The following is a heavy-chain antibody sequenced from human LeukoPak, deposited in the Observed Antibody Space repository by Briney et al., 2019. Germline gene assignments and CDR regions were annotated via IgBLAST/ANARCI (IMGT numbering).Heavy chain of an antibody. D-gene: IGHD3-10*01. CDR3: AKDVNVGGDYFDY. CDR1: GFTFRNYG. CDR2: IRYDGSIK. J-gene: IGHJ4*02. V-gene: IGHV3-30*02. Sequence: PGGSLRLSCAASGFTFRNYGMHWVRLAPGKGLEWVAFIRYDGSIKYYVDSVKGRFTVSRDNSKNTLYLQMNSLRAEDTDVYYCAKDVNVGGDYFDYWGQGTLVTVSS.